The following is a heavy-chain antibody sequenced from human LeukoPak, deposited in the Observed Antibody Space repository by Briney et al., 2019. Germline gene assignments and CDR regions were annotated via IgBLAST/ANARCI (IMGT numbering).Heavy chain of an antibody. CDR3: ARERIVGAKGNWFDP. CDR2: IKQDGSEK. CDR1: GFTFSSYW. V-gene: IGHV3-7*01. Sequence: GGSLRLSCAASGFTFSSYWMSWVRQAPGKGLEWVANIKQDGSEKYYVDSVKGRFTISRDNAKNSLYLQMNSLRAEDTAVYYCARERIVGAKGNWFDPWGQGTLVTVSS. J-gene: IGHJ5*01. D-gene: IGHD1-26*01.